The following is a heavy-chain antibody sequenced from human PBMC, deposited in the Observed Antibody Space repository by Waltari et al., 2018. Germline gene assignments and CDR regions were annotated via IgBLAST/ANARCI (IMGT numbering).Heavy chain of an antibody. CDR2: INHSGST. J-gene: IGHJ3*02. V-gene: IGHV4-34*01. Sequence: QVQLPQWGAGLLKPSETLSLTCAVYGGSFSGYYWSWIRQPPGKGLEWIGEINHSGSTNYNPSLKSRVTISVDTSKNQFSLKLSSVTAADTVVYYCARGGINAFDIWGQGTMVTVSS. CDR3: ARGGINAFDI. D-gene: IGHD1-20*01. CDR1: GGSFSGYY.